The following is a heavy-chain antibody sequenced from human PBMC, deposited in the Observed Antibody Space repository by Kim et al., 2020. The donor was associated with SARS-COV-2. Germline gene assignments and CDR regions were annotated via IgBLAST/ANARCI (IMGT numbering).Heavy chain of an antibody. V-gene: IGHV3-23*01. CDR1: GFTFSSYA. CDR2: ISGSGGST. Sequence: GGSLRLSCAASGFTFSSYAMSWVRQAPGKGLEWVSAISGSGGSTYYADSVKGLFTISRDNSKNPLYLQINFLRAEDTAVYYCAKVRARLLGYYYYGMDVWGQGTTVTVSS. CDR3: AKVRARLLGYYYYGMDV. D-gene: IGHD2-8*02. J-gene: IGHJ6*02.